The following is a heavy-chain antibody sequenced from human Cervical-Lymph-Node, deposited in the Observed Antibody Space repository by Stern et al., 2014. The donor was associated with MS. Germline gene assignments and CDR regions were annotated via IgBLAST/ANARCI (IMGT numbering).Heavy chain of an antibody. Sequence: EVQLVESVGGLVQPGGSLKLSCAASGFTFSGSAMHWVRQASGKGLEWVGRIRSKANSYATAYAASVKGRFTISRDDSKNTAYLQMNSLKTEDTAVYYCTSRYCSGGSCKDYWGQGTLVTVSS. V-gene: IGHV3-73*01. CDR2: IRSKANSYAT. J-gene: IGHJ4*02. CDR3: TSRYCSGGSCKDY. CDR1: GFTFSGSA. D-gene: IGHD2-15*01.